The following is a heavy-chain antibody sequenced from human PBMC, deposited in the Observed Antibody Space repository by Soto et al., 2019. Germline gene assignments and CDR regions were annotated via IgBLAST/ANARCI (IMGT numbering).Heavy chain of an antibody. V-gene: IGHV1-45*02. CDR1: GYTFTYRY. CDR2: ITPFNGNT. J-gene: IGHJ6*02. D-gene: IGHD2-8*01. Sequence: GASVKVSCKAPGYTFTYRYLHWVRQAPGQALELMGWITPFNGNTNYAQKFQDRVTITRDRSMSTAYMELSSLRSEDTAMYYCASSSRFIVLMPRPYYYGMDVWGQGTTVTVSS. CDR3: ASSSRFIVLMPRPYYYGMDV.